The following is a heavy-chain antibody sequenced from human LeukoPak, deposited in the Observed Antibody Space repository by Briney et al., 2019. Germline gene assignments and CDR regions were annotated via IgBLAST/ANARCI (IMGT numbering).Heavy chain of an antibody. CDR3: ARAMVRGVIYANWFDP. Sequence: SETLSLTCTVSGGSISSYYWSWIRQPAGKGLEWIGRIYTSGSTNYNPSLKSRVTISVDTSKNQFSLKLSSVTAADTAVYYCARAMVRGVIYANWFDPWGQGTLVTASS. D-gene: IGHD3-10*01. J-gene: IGHJ5*02. CDR1: GGSISSYY. V-gene: IGHV4-4*07. CDR2: IYTSGST.